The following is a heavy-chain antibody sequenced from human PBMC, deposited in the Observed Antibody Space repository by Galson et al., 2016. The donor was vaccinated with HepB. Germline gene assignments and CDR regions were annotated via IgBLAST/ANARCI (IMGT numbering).Heavy chain of an antibody. V-gene: IGHV2-5*02. CDR1: GFSLNSNGVG. CDR2: IYWDDEK. Sequence: PALVKPTQTLTLTCSFSGFSLNSNGVGGGWIRQPPRKALEWLALIYWDDEKRYSPSLKSRLTITKDTSKNQVVLTMTNMDPVDTATYYCGHRRNGPVDVWGQGTTVTVSS. J-gene: IGHJ6*02. CDR3: GHRRNGPVDV.